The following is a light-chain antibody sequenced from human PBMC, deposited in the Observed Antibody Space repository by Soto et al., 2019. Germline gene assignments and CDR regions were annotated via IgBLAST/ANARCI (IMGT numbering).Light chain of an antibody. V-gene: IGKV1-39*01. J-gene: IGKJ2*01. CDR1: QSIYSS. CDR3: QQSYSAPYT. Sequence: DIHMTQSPSSLSASVGDRVTITCRASQSIYSSLNWYHQKPGKAPKLLIYAASNLQSGVPSRFSGSGSGTDFTLSISSLQPVDFATYYCQQSYSAPYTFGQGTKLEI. CDR2: AAS.